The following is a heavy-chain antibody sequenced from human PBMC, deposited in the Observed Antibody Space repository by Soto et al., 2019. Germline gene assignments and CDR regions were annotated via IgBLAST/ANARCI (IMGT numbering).Heavy chain of an antibody. CDR2: IYHRGST. Sequence: SETLSLSCAVSGGPSPSSNCPLSVRQPPGKGLEWIGEIYHRGSTNYNPSLKSRVTISVEKSKNQCSLKLSSVTAADTAVYYCAGYSSGDSVYAFDLWGQGTMVTVSS. D-gene: IGHD3-22*01. CDR1: GGPSPSSNC. J-gene: IGHJ3*01. V-gene: IGHV4-4*02. CDR3: AGYSSGDSVYAFDL.